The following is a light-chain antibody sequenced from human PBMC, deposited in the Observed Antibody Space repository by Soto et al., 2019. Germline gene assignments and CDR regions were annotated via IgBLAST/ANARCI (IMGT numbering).Light chain of an antibody. CDR3: SSYTNSGRF. CDR2: DVS. Sequence: QSALTQPPSVSGSPGQSVTISCTGSSSDVGGYDYVSWYQQHPGKAPKLMIYDVSNRPSGVSNRFSGSKSGNTASLTISGLQAEDEADYYCSSYTNSGRFFGPGTKVTVL. J-gene: IGLJ1*01. V-gene: IGLV2-14*01. CDR1: SSDVGGYDY.